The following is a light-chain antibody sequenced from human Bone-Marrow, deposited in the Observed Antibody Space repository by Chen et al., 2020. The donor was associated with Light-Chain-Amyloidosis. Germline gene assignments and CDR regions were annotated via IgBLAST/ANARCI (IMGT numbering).Light chain of an antibody. J-gene: IGLJ3*02. Sequence: SYVLTQPPSVSVAPGKTARITCGGNNIGSKSVHWYQQKPGQAPVLVIYYDSDRPSGIPERFSGSNSGNTATLTISRVEAGDEADYYWQVWDSSSDHWVFGGGTTLTVL. CDR1: NIGSKS. V-gene: IGLV3-21*04. CDR2: YDS. CDR3: QVWDSSSDHWV.